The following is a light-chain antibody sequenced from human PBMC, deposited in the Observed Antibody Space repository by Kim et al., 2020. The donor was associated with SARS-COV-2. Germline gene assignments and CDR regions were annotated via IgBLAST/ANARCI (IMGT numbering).Light chain of an antibody. CDR2: EVS. CDR1: SSDVGTYNL. V-gene: IGLV2-23*02. CDR3: CSYSRSSTSVL. J-gene: IGLJ2*01. Sequence: QSITISCTETSSDVGTYNLVSWYQQHPGKAPKLMIFEVSKWPSGVSNRFSGSKSGNTASLTISGLQAGDEADDFCCSYSRSSTSVLFGGGTQLTVL.